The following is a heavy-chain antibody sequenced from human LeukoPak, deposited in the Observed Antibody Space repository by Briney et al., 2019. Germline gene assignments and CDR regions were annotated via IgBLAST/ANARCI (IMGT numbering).Heavy chain of an antibody. CDR2: INPNSGGT. D-gene: IGHD3-22*01. V-gene: IGHV1-2*02. Sequence: ASVKVSCKPSGYTFTDYYMHWVRQAPGQGLEGMGWINPNSGGTNYAQKLQGRVTMTRDTSISTAYMEVSRLRSDDTAVYYCARTPTTVESSGYYYLRVGSFDYWGQGTLVTVSS. CDR3: ARTPTTVESSGYYYLRVGSFDY. J-gene: IGHJ4*02. CDR1: GYTFTDYY.